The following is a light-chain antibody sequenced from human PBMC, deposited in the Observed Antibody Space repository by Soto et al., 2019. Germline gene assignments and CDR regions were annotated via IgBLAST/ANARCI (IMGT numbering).Light chain of an antibody. CDR2: KAS. J-gene: IGKJ1*01. Sequence: DIQLTQSPSTLPASLGDRVTITCRASQSISNWLAWYHQKPGTAPKLLIYKASTLESGVPSRFSGSGSGTDFTLTISSLQPDDFATYYCQQYSTYWTFGQGTKVDIK. V-gene: IGKV1-5*03. CDR3: QQYSTYWT. CDR1: QSISNW.